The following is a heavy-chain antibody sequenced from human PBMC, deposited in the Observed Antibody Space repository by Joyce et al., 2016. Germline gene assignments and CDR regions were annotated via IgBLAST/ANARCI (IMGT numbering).Heavy chain of an antibody. D-gene: IGHD5-18*01. CDR1: GGSFSGYY. V-gene: IGHV4-34*02. CDR2: VNHSGGT. J-gene: IGHJ5*02. CDR3: ARGLVVTGTRVRGYNYGYSS. Sequence: QVQLQQWGGGLLNPSETLSLTCAVYGGSFSGYYWSWIRQPPGKGLEWIGEVNHSGGTSYDESLKSRVTISVDTSKNQLSLNLTSVTAADTAVYFCARGLVVTGTRVRGYNYGYSSWGQGTLVTISS.